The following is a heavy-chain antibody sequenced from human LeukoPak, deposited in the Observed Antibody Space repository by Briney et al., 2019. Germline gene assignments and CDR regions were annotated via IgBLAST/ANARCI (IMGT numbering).Heavy chain of an antibody. J-gene: IGHJ6*02. Sequence: ASVKVPCKASGYTFTGYYMHWVRQAPGQGLEWMGWINPNSGGTNYAQKFQGRVTMTRDTSISTAYMELSRLRSDDTAVYYCARVPDYYYYGMDVWGQGTTVTVSS. V-gene: IGHV1-2*02. CDR2: INPNSGGT. CDR3: ARVPDYYYYGMDV. CDR1: GYTFTGYY.